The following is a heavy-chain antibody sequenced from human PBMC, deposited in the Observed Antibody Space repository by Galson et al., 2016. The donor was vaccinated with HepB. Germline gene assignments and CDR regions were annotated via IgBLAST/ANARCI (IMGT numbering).Heavy chain of an antibody. V-gene: IGHV3-7*03. CDR1: GFTFNNYW. CDR3: AREGYGGFDC. J-gene: IGHJ4*02. D-gene: IGHD4-23*01. CDR2: IKQNGREP. Sequence: SLRLSCAASGFTFNNYWMSWVRQAPGTGLEWVANIKQNGREPVYVDSVKGQFTISRDNAKNSLYLQMNSLRAEDTAVYYCAREGYGGFDCWGQGDLVTVSS.